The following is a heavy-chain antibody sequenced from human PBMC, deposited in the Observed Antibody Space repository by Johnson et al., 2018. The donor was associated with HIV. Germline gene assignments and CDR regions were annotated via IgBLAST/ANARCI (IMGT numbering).Heavy chain of an antibody. CDR3: ARGGLGYQNIHDPFDI. D-gene: IGHD3-16*02. CDR2: ISSDGSNN. CDR1: GFTFSSYP. J-gene: IGHJ3*02. V-gene: IGHV3-30*04. Sequence: QVQLVESGGGAVQPGRSLRLSCAASGFTFSSYPMHWVRQAPGKGLEWVAVISSDGSNNYYAVSVKGRFTISRANSKNSLYLQMNSLRAEDTALYYCARGGLGYQNIHDPFDIWGQGKMVIVSS.